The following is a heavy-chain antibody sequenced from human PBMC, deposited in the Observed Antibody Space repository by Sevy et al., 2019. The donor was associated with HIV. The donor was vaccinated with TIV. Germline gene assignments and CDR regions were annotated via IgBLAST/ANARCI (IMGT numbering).Heavy chain of an antibody. J-gene: IGHJ5*02. Sequence: SESLSLTCTVSGGSISSYYWSWIRQPPGKGLEWIGYIYYSGSTNYNPSLKSPVTISVDTFKNQFSLKLSTVTAADTAVNYCAGGLTVTTTWGQGTLVTVSS. CDR1: GGSISSYY. CDR2: IYYSGST. D-gene: IGHD4-4*01. V-gene: IGHV4-59*13. CDR3: AGGLTVTTT.